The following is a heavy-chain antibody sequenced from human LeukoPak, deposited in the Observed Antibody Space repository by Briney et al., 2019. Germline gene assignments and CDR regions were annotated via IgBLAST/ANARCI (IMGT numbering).Heavy chain of an antibody. J-gene: IGHJ5*02. CDR3: ATTAAAGTRLAWFDP. V-gene: IGHV4-34*01. CDR2: INHSGST. CDR1: GGSFSGYY. D-gene: IGHD6-13*01. Sequence: SETLSLTCAVYGGSFSGYYWSWIRHPPGKGLEWIWEINHSGSTNYNPSLKSRVTISLDKSKNQFSLKLSSVTAADTAVYYCATTAAAGTRLAWFDPWGQGTLVTVSS.